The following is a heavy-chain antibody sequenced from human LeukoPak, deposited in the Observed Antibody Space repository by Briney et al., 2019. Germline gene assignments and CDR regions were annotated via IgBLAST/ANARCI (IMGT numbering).Heavy chain of an antibody. V-gene: IGHV4-59*01. J-gene: IGHJ4*02. CDR3: ARGGAKRIDY. Sequence: SETLSLTCTVSGGSISSYYWSWIRQPPGKRLEWIGYIYYSGSTNYNPSLKSRVTISVDTSKNQFSLKLSSVTAADTAVYYCARGGAKRIDYWGQGTLVTVSS. CDR1: GGSISSYY. CDR2: IYYSGST. D-gene: IGHD5-24*01.